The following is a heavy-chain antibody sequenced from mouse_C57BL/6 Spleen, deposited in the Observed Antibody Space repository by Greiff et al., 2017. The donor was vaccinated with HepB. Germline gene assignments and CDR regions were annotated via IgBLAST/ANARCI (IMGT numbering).Heavy chain of an antibody. CDR2: INPNNGGT. V-gene: IGHV1-22*01. D-gene: IGHD2-4*01. CDR3: ARWGYDYAWFAY. Sequence: EVQLQQSGPELVKPGASVKMSCKASGYTFTDYNMHWVKQSHGKSLGWIGYINPNNGGTSYNQKFKGKATLTVNKSSSTAYMELRSLTSEDSAVYYCARWGYDYAWFAYWGQGTLVTVSA. J-gene: IGHJ3*01. CDR1: GYTFTDYN.